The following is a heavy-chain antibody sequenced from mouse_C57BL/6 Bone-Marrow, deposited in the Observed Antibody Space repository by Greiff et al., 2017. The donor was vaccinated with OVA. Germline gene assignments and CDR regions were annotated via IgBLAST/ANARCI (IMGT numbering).Heavy chain of an antibody. CDR3: AYLLWLRRGFAY. V-gene: IGHV2-5*01. D-gene: IGHD2-2*01. J-gene: IGHJ3*01. Sequence: VQLQESGPGLVQPSQSLSITCTASGFSFTSYGVHWVRQSPGKGLEWLGVIWRGGSTDYNAAFMSRLSITKDNSKSQVFFKMNSLQADDTAIYYCAYLLWLRRGFAYWGQGTLVTVSA. CDR2: IWRGGST. CDR1: GFSFTSYG.